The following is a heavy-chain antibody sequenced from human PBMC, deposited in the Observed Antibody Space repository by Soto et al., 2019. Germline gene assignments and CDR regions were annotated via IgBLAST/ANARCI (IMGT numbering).Heavy chain of an antibody. CDR3: AIGVYYYDSSGYYEAGGEDDY. J-gene: IGHJ4*02. Sequence: GESLKISCKGSGYSFTSYWIGWVRQMPGKGLEWMGIIYPGDSDTRYSPSFQGQVTISADKSISTAYLQWSSLKASDTAMYYCAIGVYYYDSSGYYEAGGEDDYWGQGTLVTVSS. V-gene: IGHV5-51*01. CDR2: IYPGDSDT. D-gene: IGHD3-22*01. CDR1: GYSFTSYW.